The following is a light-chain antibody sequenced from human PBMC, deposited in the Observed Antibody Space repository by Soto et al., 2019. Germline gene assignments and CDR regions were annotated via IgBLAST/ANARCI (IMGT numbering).Light chain of an antibody. CDR2: AAS. V-gene: IGKV3-20*01. CDR3: QQYGNS. Sequence: IVLTQSPGTLSLSPGDRATLYCSASQSLTINYIAWYQQKPGHAPRLLIYAASSRATGIPDRFSGSGSGTDFTLTISRLEPEDSAVYYCQQYGNSFGGGTKVEIK. J-gene: IGKJ4*01. CDR1: QSLTINY.